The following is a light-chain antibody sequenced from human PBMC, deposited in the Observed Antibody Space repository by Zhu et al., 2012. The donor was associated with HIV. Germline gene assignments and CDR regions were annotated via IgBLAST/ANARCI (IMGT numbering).Light chain of an antibody. CDR3: QHLTLYPT. J-gene: IGKJ4*01. V-gene: IGKV3-20*01. Sequence: EIVLTQSPGTLSLSPGERATLSCRASQPVSNVHLAWYQLIPGQAPRLLIYGASTRATGIPDRFSGSGSGTDFILTISRLEPEDFATYFCQHLTLYPTFGGGSKVEIK. CDR2: GAS. CDR1: QPVSNVH.